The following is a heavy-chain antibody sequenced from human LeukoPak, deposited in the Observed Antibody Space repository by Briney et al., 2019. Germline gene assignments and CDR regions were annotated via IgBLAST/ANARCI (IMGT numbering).Heavy chain of an antibody. CDR3: ARPMHLVVSYMDV. CDR2: INSDGSST. Sequence: GGSLRLSCVTSGFSFSTYDMSWVRQAPGKGLVWVSRINSDGSSTSYADSVKGRFTISRDNAKNTLYLQMNSLRAEDTAVYYCARPMHLVVSYMDVWGKGTTVTVSS. J-gene: IGHJ6*03. CDR1: GFSFSTYD. V-gene: IGHV3-74*01. D-gene: IGHD2-21*01.